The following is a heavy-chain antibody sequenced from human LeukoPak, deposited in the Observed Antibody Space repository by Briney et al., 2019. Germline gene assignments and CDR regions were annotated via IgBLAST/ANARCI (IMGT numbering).Heavy chain of an antibody. CDR2: ISHSGTNI. Sequence: PGGSLRLSCTASGFIFSSYAMNWVRQAPGKGLEWVSYISHSGTNIYYADSVQGRFTISRDNAKNSLYLQMNSLRAEDTAIYYCARDSLDYDLLTGSTTFDYWGQGTLVTVSS. CDR1: GFIFSSYA. J-gene: IGHJ4*02. D-gene: IGHD3-9*01. V-gene: IGHV3-48*03. CDR3: ARDSLDYDLLTGSTTFDY.